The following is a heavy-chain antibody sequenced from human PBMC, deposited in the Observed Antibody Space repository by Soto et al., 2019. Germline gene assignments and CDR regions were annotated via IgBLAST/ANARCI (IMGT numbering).Heavy chain of an antibody. CDR2: ISAYNANT. V-gene: IGHV1-18*04. Sequence: QVQLVQSGGEVKKPGASVKVSCKASGYTVTDYAFTWVRQAPGQGLEWMGWISAYNANTNYAQKLQGRVTMTTDTSTSTAYMELRSLRSDDTAVYYCARDIGPSRFLEWTSIDYWGQGTLVTVSS. J-gene: IGHJ4*02. CDR1: GYTVTDYA. CDR3: ARDIGPSRFLEWTSIDY. D-gene: IGHD3-3*01.